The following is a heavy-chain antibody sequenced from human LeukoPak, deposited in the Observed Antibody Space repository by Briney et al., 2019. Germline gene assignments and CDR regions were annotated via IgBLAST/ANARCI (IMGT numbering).Heavy chain of an antibody. J-gene: IGHJ3*01. CDR3: ARDCGRIGYSSGCHGF. V-gene: IGHV3-21*01. D-gene: IGHD6-19*01. CDR2: ICSSGSYI. Sequence: GGSLRLSCAASGFTFSNAWMRWVRQAPGKGLEWVSSICSSGSYIYYADSVKGRFTISRDNSKNSLYLQMNSLRAEDTAVYYCARDCGRIGYSSGCHGFWGQGTMVTVSS. CDR1: GFTFSNAW.